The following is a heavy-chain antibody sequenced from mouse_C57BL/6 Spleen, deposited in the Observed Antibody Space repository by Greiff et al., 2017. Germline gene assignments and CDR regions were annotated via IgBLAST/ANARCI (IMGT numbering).Heavy chain of an antibody. J-gene: IGHJ4*01. CDR3: ARNWVPNAMDY. CDR1: GFSLTSYG. V-gene: IGHV2-2*01. D-gene: IGHD5-1*01. CDR2: IWSGGST. Sequence: QVQLKESGPGLVQPSQSLSITCSVSGFSLTSYGVHWVRQSPGKGLEWLGVIWSGGSTDSNAAFISRLSISKDNSKSLVFFKMNSLQADDTAIYYCARNWVPNAMDYWGQGTSVTVSS.